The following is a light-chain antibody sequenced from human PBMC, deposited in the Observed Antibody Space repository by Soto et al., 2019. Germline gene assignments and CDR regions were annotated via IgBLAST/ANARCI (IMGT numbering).Light chain of an antibody. J-gene: IGLJ1*01. V-gene: IGLV1-40*01. Sequence: QAVVTQPPSVSGAPGQRVTISCTGSSSNIGAGYDVHWYQQLPGTAPKLLIYGNTNRPSGVPDRFSGSKSGTSASLAITGLRPEDEAHYYCQSFDTRLSGYVFATGTKLTVL. CDR1: SSNIGAGYD. CDR3: QSFDTRLSGYV. CDR2: GNT.